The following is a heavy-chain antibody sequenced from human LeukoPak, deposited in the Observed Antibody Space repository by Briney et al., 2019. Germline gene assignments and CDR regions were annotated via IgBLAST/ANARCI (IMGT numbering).Heavy chain of an antibody. CDR2: INHSGST. V-gene: IGHV4-34*01. D-gene: IGHD3-22*01. Sequence: SETLSLTCNVSGGSISNYYWSWIRQPPGKGLEWIGEINHSGSTNYNPSLKSRVTISVDTSKNQFSLKLSSVTAADTAVYYCARGPYYYDSSGYYLSDYWGQGTLVTVSS. CDR3: ARGPYYYDSSGYYLSDY. J-gene: IGHJ4*02. CDR1: GGSISNYY.